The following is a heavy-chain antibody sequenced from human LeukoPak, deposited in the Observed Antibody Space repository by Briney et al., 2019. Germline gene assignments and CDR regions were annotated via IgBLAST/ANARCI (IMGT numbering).Heavy chain of an antibody. CDR1: GFPFFDFW. Sequence: PGGSLRLSCAASGFPFFDFWMIWVRQAPGRGLEWVGHIRTKTEGGTTQYAAPVKGRFTVTRDDSKNTVYLQMDSLQPDDTAVYYCVKRWFDPWGQGTLVTVSS. CDR3: VKRWFDP. V-gene: IGHV3-15*01. CDR2: IRTKTEGGTT. J-gene: IGHJ5*02.